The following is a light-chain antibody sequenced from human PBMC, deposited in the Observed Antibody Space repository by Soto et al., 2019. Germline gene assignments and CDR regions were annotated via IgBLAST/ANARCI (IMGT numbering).Light chain of an antibody. V-gene: IGLV2-8*01. CDR2: DVS. CDR3: SSYTSSHTWV. Sequence: QSALTQPPSASGSPGQSVTISCTGTSSDVGAYNYVSWYQQHPGKAPKLMIYDVSKRPSGVPYRFSGSKSGNAASLTVSGLQGEDEADYYCSSYTSSHTWVFGGGTKLTVL. CDR1: SSDVGAYNY. J-gene: IGLJ2*01.